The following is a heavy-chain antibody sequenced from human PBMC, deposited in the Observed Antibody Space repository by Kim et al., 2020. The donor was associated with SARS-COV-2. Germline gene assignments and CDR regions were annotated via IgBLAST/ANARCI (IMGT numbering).Heavy chain of an antibody. V-gene: IGHV1-46*01. CDR3: ARGLYYYYYMDV. D-gene: IGHD3-16*01. Sequence: SYAHKFQGRVTMTRDTSTSTVYLELSSLRSEDTAVYYCARGLYYYYYMDVWGKGTTVTVSS. J-gene: IGHJ6*03.